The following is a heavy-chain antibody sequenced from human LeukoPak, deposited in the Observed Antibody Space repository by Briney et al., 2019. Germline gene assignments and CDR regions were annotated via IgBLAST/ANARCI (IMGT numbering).Heavy chain of an antibody. CDR2: ISGSGGST. CDR3: AKDLTPFGYTVSDY. CDR1: GFTFSSYA. J-gene: IGHJ4*02. D-gene: IGHD4-17*01. Sequence: GGSLRLSCAVSGFTFSSYAMSWVRQAPGKGLEWVSAISGSGGSTYYADSVKGRFTISRDNSKNTLYLQMNSLRAEDTAVYYCAKDLTPFGYTVSDYWGQGTLVTVSS. V-gene: IGHV3-23*01.